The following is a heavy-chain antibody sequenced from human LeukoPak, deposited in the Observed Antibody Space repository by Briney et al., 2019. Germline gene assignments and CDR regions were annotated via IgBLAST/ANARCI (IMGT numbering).Heavy chain of an antibody. CDR1: GFTFDDYA. Sequence: GRSLRLSCAASGFTFDDYAMHWVRHAPGKGLEWVSGISWNSGSIDYADSVKGRFTISRDNAKNSLYLQMNSLRAEDTALYYCAKDSGYTGYDWSIFDYWGQGTLVTVSP. J-gene: IGHJ4*02. V-gene: IGHV3-9*01. D-gene: IGHD5-12*01. CDR2: ISWNSGSI. CDR3: AKDSGYTGYDWSIFDY.